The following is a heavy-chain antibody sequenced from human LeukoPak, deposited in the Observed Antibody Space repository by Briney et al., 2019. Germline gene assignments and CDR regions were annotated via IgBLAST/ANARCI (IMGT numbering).Heavy chain of an antibody. V-gene: IGHV3-30-3*01. CDR2: ISYDGSNR. D-gene: IGHD1-26*01. J-gene: IGHJ4*02. CDR1: GFTFSSYA. CDR3: ASDWDYY. Sequence: PGGSLRLSCAASGFTFSSYAMHWVRQAPGKGLEWVAVISYDGSNRYYADSVKGRFTISRDNSKNTLYLQMNSLRAEDTAVYYCASDWDYYWGQGTLVTVSS.